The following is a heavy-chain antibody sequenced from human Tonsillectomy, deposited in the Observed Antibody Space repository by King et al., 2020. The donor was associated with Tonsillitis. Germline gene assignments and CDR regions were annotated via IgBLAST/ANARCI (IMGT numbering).Heavy chain of an antibody. CDR1: GYNFTTYW. CDR3: ATVSYGSVGSQYFHH. J-gene: IGHJ1*01. D-gene: IGHD3-10*01. V-gene: IGHV5-10-1*03. Sequence: VQLVESGAEVKKPGESLRISCKGSGYNFTTYWITWVRQMPGRGLEWMGRIDPTDSYTDDSQSLQGHVTISVDKSITTAYLQWSSLKASDTAMYYCATVSYGSVGSQYFHHWGQSTLVTVSS. CDR2: IDPTDSYT.